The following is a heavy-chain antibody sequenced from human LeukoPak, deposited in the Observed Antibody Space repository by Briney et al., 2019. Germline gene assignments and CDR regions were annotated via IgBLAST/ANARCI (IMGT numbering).Heavy chain of an antibody. V-gene: IGHV4-31*03. D-gene: IGHD6-6*01. CDR2: IYYSGST. CDR1: GGSISSGGYY. Sequence: KTSETLSLTCTVSGGSISSGGYYWSWIRQHPGKGLEWIGYIYYSGSTYYNPSLKSRVTISVDTSKNQFSLKLSSVTAADTAVYYCARGSSRWYYYGMDVWGQGTTVTVSS. J-gene: IGHJ6*02. CDR3: ARGSSRWYYYGMDV.